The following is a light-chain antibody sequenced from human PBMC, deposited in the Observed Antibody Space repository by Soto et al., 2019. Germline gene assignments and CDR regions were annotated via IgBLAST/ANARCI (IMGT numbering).Light chain of an antibody. Sequence: DLQMTQSPSSLSASVGARVTITCRASQSISSYLNWYQQKPGKAPKLLIYAASSLQSGVPSRFSGSGSGTDFTLTTSSLQPEDFATYDCQQRYSTPWTVGQGTKVEIK. CDR3: QQRYSTPWT. CDR1: QSISSY. CDR2: AAS. V-gene: IGKV1-39*01. J-gene: IGKJ1*01.